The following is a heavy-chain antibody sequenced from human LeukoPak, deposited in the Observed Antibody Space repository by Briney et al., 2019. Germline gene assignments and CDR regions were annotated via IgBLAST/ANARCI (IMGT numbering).Heavy chain of an antibody. CDR2: IKSKTDGGTT. CDR1: GFTFSNVW. D-gene: IGHD2-2*01. CDR3: TTEGGGCSSTSCPGEYYYYGMDV. J-gene: IGHJ6*02. Sequence: GGSLRLSCAASGFTFSNVWMSWVRQAPGKGLEWVSPIKSKTDGGTTDYAAPVKGRFTISRDDSKNTLYLQMNSLKTEDTAVYYCTTEGGGCSSTSCPGEYYYYGMDVWGQGTTVTVSS. V-gene: IGHV3-15*01.